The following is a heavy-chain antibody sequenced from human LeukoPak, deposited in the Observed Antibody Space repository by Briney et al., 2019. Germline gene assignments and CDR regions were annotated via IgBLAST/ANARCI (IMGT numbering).Heavy chain of an antibody. CDR3: ARETPRRGETRDGYR. Sequence: GESLRLSCAASGFTFKKYWMNWVRQVPGKGLECLANIKEDGSETYYADSVKGRFTISRDNPKNLLFLQINSLRVEETAVYYCARETPRRGETRDGYRWGQGTLVTVSS. J-gene: IGHJ4*02. V-gene: IGHV3-7*01. D-gene: IGHD5-24*01. CDR2: IKEDGSET. CDR1: GFTFKKYW.